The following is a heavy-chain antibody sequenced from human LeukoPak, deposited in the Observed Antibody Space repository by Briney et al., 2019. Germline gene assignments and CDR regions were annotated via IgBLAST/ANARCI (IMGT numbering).Heavy chain of an antibody. CDR3: ARGGYHHGFDI. CDR1: EFTFSNYW. J-gene: IGHJ3*02. Sequence: GGSLGLSCAASEFTFSNYWMHWVRQAPGEGPVWVSRIDNDGRDTIYADSVKGRFTISRDNGKNTLYLQMNSLRAEDTAVYYCARGGYHHGFDIWGQGTLVTVSS. D-gene: IGHD1-14*01. V-gene: IGHV3-74*01. CDR2: IDNDGRDT.